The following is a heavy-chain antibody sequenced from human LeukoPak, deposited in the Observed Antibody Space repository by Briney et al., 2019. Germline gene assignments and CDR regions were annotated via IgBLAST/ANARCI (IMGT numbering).Heavy chain of an antibody. CDR2: MYYSGTT. V-gene: IGHV4-39*01. CDR1: GGSITTSRYY. Sequence: KTSETRSLTCTVSGGSITTSRYYWGWIRQPPGKGLEWIGSMYYSGTTYYSPSLKSRVTISVDTSKNKFSLRLSSVTAADTAVYYCASHHTILYYFDYWGQGTLVTVSS. J-gene: IGHJ4*02. D-gene: IGHD5-24*01. CDR3: ASHHTILYYFDY.